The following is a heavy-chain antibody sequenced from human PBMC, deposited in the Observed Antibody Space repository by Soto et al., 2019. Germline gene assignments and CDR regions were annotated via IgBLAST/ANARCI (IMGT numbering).Heavy chain of an antibody. J-gene: IGHJ4*02. V-gene: IGHV3-23*01. CDR2: ISGTGGST. Sequence: PGGSLRLSCAASGFTFTSYAMSLVSQAPGKGLEWVSTISGTGGSTYYPDSVKGRFTISRDNSKNTVYLQMNSLRAEDAAVYYCAKEMTSGYYLFDYWGQGTLVTVSS. D-gene: IGHD3-22*01. CDR1: GFTFTSYA. CDR3: AKEMTSGYYLFDY.